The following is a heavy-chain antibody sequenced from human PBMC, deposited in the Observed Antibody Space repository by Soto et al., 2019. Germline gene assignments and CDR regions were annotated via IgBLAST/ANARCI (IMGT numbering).Heavy chain of an antibody. CDR1: GDSLSSGGHY. V-gene: IGHV4-31*03. CDR3: ARKTTVTYFDY. Sequence: SETLSLTCTVSGDSLSSGGHYWSWIRQHPGKGLEWIGHIYDSVNTYYSPSLRSRVTISADMSKNQFSLKLSSVTAADTAVYYCARKTTVTYFDYWGQGTLVTVSS. D-gene: IGHD4-17*01. CDR2: IYDSVNT. J-gene: IGHJ4*02.